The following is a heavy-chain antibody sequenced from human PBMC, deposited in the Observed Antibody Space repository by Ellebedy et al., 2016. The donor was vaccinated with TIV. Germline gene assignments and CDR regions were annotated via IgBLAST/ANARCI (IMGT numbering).Heavy chain of an antibody. CDR3: VKGGDIATTDNFNY. V-gene: IGHV3-21*01. CDR2: ITSSSIYI. D-gene: IGHD6-13*01. CDR1: GVTFSSYI. Sequence: GESLKISCAVPGVTFSSYIMNWLRQAPGKGLELVSSITSSSIYIYYADSVKGRFTISRDNARSSLYLQMNSLRADDTAVYYCVKGGDIATTDNFNYWGQGTLVTVSS. J-gene: IGHJ4*02.